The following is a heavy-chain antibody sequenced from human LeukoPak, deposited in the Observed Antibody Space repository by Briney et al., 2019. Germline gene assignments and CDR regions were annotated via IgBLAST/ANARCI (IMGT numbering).Heavy chain of an antibody. CDR2: ISSDGDGNSA. CDR1: GFTLSSYW. D-gene: IGHD3-22*01. J-gene: IGHJ4*02. Sequence: QAGGSLRLSCAASGFTLSSYWMHWVRQAPGKGLVWVSRISSDGDGNSAHYADSVKGRFTISRDNAKNTLYLQMNSLRAEDTALYYCARRMYYYDSRGYTYYFDNWGQGTLVTVSS. V-gene: IGHV3-74*01. CDR3: ARRMYYYDSRGYTYYFDN.